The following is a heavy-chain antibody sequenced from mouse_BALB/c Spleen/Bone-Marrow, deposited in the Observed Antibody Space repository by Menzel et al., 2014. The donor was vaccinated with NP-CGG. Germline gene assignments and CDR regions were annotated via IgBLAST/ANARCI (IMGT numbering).Heavy chain of an antibody. D-gene: IGHD1-1*01. Sequence: EVQLQQSGGGLVQPGGSLKLSCAVSGFDFSRYWMSWVRQAPGEGLEWIGEINPESSAINYTPSLKDKFIISRDNAKNTLYLQMSKVRSEDTALYYCARLGYYGMMAFWGQGTSVTVSS. CDR3: ARLGYYGMMAF. CDR1: GFDFSRYW. J-gene: IGHJ4*01. V-gene: IGHV4-1*02. CDR2: INPESSAI.